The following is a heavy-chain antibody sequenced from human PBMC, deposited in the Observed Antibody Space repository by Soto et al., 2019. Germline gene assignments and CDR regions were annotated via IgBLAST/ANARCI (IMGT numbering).Heavy chain of an antibody. D-gene: IGHD6-13*01. CDR1: GLTFSNTP. Sequence: QVQLVESGGGVVQPGRSLKVSCAASGLTFSNTPMHWVRQAPGKGLEWVATISHDGANTYYPDSVKGRFTISRDNSKSALCLAMSGLRAEDTAVYYCARDGGQLGNAVYFDSWGQGALVTVSS. J-gene: IGHJ4*02. CDR2: ISHDGANT. CDR3: ARDGGQLGNAVYFDS. V-gene: IGHV3-30-3*01.